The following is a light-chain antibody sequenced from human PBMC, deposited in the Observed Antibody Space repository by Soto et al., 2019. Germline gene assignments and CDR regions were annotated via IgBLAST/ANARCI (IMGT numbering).Light chain of an antibody. CDR1: QSVSSTY. V-gene: IGKV3-20*01. CDR3: QQYGGSPPYS. J-gene: IGKJ2*03. CDR2: GAS. Sequence: EIVLTQSPCTLSLSPGERATLSCRASQSVSSTYLAWYQHKPGQAPRLLIYGASSRATGIPDRFSGSGSGTHFTLTISRLEPEDFALYYCQQYGGSPPYSFGQGTKLEIK.